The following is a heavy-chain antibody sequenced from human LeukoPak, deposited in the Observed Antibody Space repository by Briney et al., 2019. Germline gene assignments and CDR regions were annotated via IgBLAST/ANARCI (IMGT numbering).Heavy chain of an antibody. J-gene: IGHJ4*02. CDR2: ISGSGGST. CDR3: ARDLGYSYGYADY. V-gene: IGHV3-23*01. Sequence: GGSLRLSCVASGFTFSSYAMSWVRQAPGKGLEWVSAISGSGGSTYYADSVKGRFTISRDNSKNTLYLQMNSLRAEDTAVYYCARDLGYSYGYADYWGQGTLVTVSS. D-gene: IGHD5-18*01. CDR1: GFTFSSYA.